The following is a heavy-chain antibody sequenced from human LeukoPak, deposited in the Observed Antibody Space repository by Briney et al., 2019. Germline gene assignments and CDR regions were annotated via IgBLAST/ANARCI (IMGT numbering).Heavy chain of an antibody. D-gene: IGHD6-19*01. J-gene: IGHJ4*02. CDR3: ARARQWLVRGFDY. CDR1: GGSFSGYY. Sequence: SETLSLTCAVYGGSFSGYYWSWIRQPPGKGLEWIGEINHSGSTNYNPSLKSRVTISVDTSKNQSSLKLSSVTAADTAVYYCARARQWLVRGFDYWGQGTLVTVPS. V-gene: IGHV4-34*01. CDR2: INHSGST.